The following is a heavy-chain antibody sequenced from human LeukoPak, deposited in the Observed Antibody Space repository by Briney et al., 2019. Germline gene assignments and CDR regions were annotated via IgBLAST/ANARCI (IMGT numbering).Heavy chain of an antibody. J-gene: IGHJ5*02. V-gene: IGHV3-23*01. CDR2: ISGSGGST. CDR3: AKSIHFDDYDILTGYYKGWFDP. CDR1: GFTFSSYA. Sequence: GGSLRLSCAASGFTFSSYAMSWVRQAPGKGLEWVSAISGSGGSTYYADSVKGRFTISRDNSKNTLYLQMNSLRAEDTAVYYCAKSIHFDDYDILTGYYKGWFDPWGQGTLVTVSS. D-gene: IGHD3-9*01.